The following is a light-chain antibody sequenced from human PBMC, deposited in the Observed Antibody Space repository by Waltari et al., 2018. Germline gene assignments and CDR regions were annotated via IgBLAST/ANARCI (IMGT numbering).Light chain of an antibody. J-gene: IGKJ1*01. Sequence: DIVLTQSPDSLAVALGERATINCTSSQSVLHTSKNNNYLGWYQQKPGQPPKLLIYFASTRETGIPDRFSGSGSGTDVTLTINSLQAEDVAVYYCQHYSNVPRTFGQGTRVEIK. V-gene: IGKV4-1*01. CDR3: QHYSNVPRT. CDR1: QSVLHTSKNNNY. CDR2: FAS.